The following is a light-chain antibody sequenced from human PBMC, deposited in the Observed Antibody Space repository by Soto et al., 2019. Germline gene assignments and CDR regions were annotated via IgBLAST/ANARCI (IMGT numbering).Light chain of an antibody. Sequence: EIVLTQSPGTLSLSPGERATLSCWASQSVSNSLAWYQQRPGQSPRLLIYDVSTRATGIPARFGGSGSGTDFTLTISSLETEDFAVYYCQQRTNWPLTFGGGTKVDNK. CDR2: DVS. V-gene: IGKV3-11*01. CDR3: QQRTNWPLT. J-gene: IGKJ4*01. CDR1: QSVSNS.